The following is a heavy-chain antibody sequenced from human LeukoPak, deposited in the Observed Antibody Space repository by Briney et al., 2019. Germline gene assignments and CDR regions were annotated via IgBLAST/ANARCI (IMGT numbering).Heavy chain of an antibody. CDR1: GFTFSSFA. CDR2: VCTGVCGT. J-gene: IGHJ4*02. Sequence: GGSLRLSCAASGFTFSSFAMSWVRQAPGKGLEWVSTVCTGVCGTFYADSVKGRFTISRDNSKNTLYLQMNSLRAEDTAVYYCARDLVTTGDYWGQGTLVTVSS. CDR3: ARDLVTTGDY. D-gene: IGHD4-11*01. V-gene: IGHV3-23*01.